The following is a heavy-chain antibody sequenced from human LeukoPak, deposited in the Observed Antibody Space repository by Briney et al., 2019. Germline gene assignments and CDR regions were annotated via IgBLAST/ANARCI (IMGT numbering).Heavy chain of an antibody. J-gene: IGHJ4*02. D-gene: IGHD3-9*01. V-gene: IGHV4-59*08. CDR3: ARRHRYCDIDACDLFDY. CDR1: GGSISAYY. CDR2: ISHSGST. Sequence: SQTLSLTCTVSGGSISAYYWSWLRQSPGKGLEWIGYISHSGSTNYNPSLQSRFTMSGDTSRNQFSLRLDSVTAADTAVYYCARRHRYCDIDACDLFDYCGQGTLVTVSS.